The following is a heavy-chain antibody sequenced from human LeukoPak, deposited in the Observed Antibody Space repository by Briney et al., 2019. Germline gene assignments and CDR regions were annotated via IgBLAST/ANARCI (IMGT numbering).Heavy chain of an antibody. CDR2: ISYDGSNK. CDR1: GFTFSSYA. J-gene: IGHJ6*03. CDR3: ARDEWYSSSFYYYYYMDV. Sequence: GRSLRLSCAASGFTFSSYAMHWVRQAPGKGLEWVAVISYDGSNKYYADSVKGRFTISRDNSKNTLYLQTDSLRAEDTAVYYCARDEWYSSSFYYYYYMDVWGKGTTVTVSS. V-gene: IGHV3-30*04. D-gene: IGHD6-6*01.